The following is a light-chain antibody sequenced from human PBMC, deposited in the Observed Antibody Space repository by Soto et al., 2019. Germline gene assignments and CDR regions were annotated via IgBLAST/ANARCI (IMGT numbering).Light chain of an antibody. Sequence: EIGLTQSPATLSLSPGERATLSCRASQSVSSYLAWYQQKPGQAPRLLIYDASNRATGIPARFSVSGSGTDFTLTISSLEPEDFAVYYCQQRSNWPITCGQGTRLEIK. V-gene: IGKV3-11*01. J-gene: IGKJ5*01. CDR3: QQRSNWPIT. CDR2: DAS. CDR1: QSVSSY.